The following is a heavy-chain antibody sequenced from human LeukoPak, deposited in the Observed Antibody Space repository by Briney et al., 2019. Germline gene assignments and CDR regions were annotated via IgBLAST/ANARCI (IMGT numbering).Heavy chain of an antibody. CDR3: AREVDIVLMVYARNFDY. CDR2: INPNSGGT. Sequence: ASVKVSCKASGYTFTGYYMHWVRQAPGQGLEWMGWINPNSGGTNYAQKFQGRVTMTRDTSISTAYMELSRLRSDDTAVYYCAREVDIVLMVYARNFDYWGQGTLVTVSS. V-gene: IGHV1-2*02. J-gene: IGHJ4*02. CDR1: GYTFTGYY. D-gene: IGHD2-8*01.